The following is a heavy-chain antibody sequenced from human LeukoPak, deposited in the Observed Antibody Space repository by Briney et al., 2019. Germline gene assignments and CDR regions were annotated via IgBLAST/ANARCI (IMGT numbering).Heavy chain of an antibody. Sequence: GGSLRLSCAVSGFPFSSYAMSWVRQAPGKGLEWVSGISGSGDDTSYAASVKGRLTVSRDTSKNTLYLQMNSLRAEDTAVYYCAKDPLNTVMVSPAFDYWGQGTLVTVSS. V-gene: IGHV3-23*01. CDR3: AKDPLNTVMVSPAFDY. CDR2: ISGSGDDT. D-gene: IGHD5-18*01. CDR1: GFPFSSYA. J-gene: IGHJ4*02.